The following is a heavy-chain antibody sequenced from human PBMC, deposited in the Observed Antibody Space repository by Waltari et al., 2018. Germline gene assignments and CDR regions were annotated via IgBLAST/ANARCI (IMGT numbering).Heavy chain of an antibody. Sequence: QVQLVQSGAEVKKPGSSVKVSCKASGGTFSSYAISWVRQAPGQGLEWMGGIIPIFGTANYAQKFQGRVTITTDESTSTAYMELSSLRSEDTAVYYCASTGAAADTYYYYGMDVWGQGTTVTVSS. CDR1: GGTFSSYA. CDR2: IIPIFGTA. V-gene: IGHV1-69*05. J-gene: IGHJ6*02. D-gene: IGHD6-13*01. CDR3: ASTGAAADTYYYYGMDV.